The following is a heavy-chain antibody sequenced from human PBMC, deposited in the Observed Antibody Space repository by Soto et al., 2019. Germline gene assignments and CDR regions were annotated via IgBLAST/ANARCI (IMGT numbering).Heavy chain of an antibody. CDR3: GYCSGGSCYSVVGSAFDI. CDR2: IIPIFGTA. D-gene: IGHD2-15*01. Sequence: QVQLVQSGAEVKKPGSSVKVSCKASGGTFSSYAISWVRQAPGQGLEWMGGIIPIFGTANYAQKFQGRVKIAADESTSTAYMELGSLRSEDTAVYYCGYCSGGSCYSVVGSAFDIWGQGTMVTVSS. J-gene: IGHJ3*02. CDR1: GGTFSSYA. V-gene: IGHV1-69*01.